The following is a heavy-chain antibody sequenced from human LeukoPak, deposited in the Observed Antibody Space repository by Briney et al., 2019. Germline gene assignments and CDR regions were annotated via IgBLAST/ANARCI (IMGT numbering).Heavy chain of an antibody. CDR3: AREEYSSDWYGHDS. D-gene: IGHD6-13*01. CDR1: AGSISNTNYY. J-gene: IGHJ4*02. CDR2: IYYTGTT. Sequence: SETLSLTCTVSAGSISNTNYYWAWIRQPPGRGLEWIGSIYYTGTTFDNPSLKSRVTLSVDTSKSQFSLRLTSVTAADTAFYYCAREEYSSDWYGHDSWGQGTLVTVSS. V-gene: IGHV4-39*07.